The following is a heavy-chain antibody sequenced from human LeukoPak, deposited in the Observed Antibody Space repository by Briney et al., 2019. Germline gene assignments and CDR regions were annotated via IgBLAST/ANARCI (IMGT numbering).Heavy chain of an antibody. Sequence: GGSLRLSCAGSGFTFSTYAMSWVRQAPGKGLEWVSVISGSGDNTYYADSVKGRFTISRDNSRNTLYLQMNSLRVEDTAVYYCAKPFDLGDFDYLNYWGQGALVTVSS. V-gene: IGHV3-23*01. D-gene: IGHD3-9*01. CDR2: ISGSGDNT. J-gene: IGHJ4*02. CDR3: AKPFDLGDFDYLNY. CDR1: GFTFSTYA.